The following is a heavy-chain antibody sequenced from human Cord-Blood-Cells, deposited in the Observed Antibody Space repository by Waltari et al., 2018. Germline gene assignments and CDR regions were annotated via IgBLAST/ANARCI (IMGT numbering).Heavy chain of an antibody. V-gene: IGHV4-34*01. CDR1: GGSFSGYY. CDR2: INHSGSP. CDR3: ARGGRHCSGGSCYYWYFDL. J-gene: IGHJ2*01. D-gene: IGHD2-15*01. Sequence: QVQLQQWGAGLLKPSETLSLTCAVYGGSFSGYYWSWIRQPPGKGLEWIGEINHSGSPNYNPSLKSRVTISVDTSKNQFSLKLSSVTAADTAVYYCARGGRHCSGGSCYYWYFDLWGRGTLVTVSS.